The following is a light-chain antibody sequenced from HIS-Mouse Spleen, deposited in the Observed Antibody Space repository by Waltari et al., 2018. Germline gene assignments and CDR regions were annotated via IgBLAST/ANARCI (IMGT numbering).Light chain of an antibody. CDR2: YAS. CDR3: QQRSNWPPWT. Sequence: EIALTHSPATRSLSHGERATLCCRASQSVSSYLAWYQHKPGQAPRLLIYYASNTATGIPARFSGSGSETDFTLTISSLEPEDFAVYYCQQRSNWPPWTFGQGTKVEIK. V-gene: IGKV3-11*01. J-gene: IGKJ1*01. CDR1: QSVSSY.